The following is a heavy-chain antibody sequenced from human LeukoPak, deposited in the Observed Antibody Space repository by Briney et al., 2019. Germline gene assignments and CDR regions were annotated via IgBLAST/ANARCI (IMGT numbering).Heavy chain of an antibody. Sequence: GGSLRLSCAASGFAFSSYGMHWVRQAPGKGLEWVAFIRYDGSNKYYADSVKGRFTISRDNSKNTLYLQMNSLRAEDTAVYYCAKARNPSTVTRQGIFDYWGQGTLVTVSS. CDR2: IRYDGSNK. V-gene: IGHV3-30*02. CDR3: AKARNPSTVTRQGIFDY. CDR1: GFAFSSYG. D-gene: IGHD4-17*01. J-gene: IGHJ4*02.